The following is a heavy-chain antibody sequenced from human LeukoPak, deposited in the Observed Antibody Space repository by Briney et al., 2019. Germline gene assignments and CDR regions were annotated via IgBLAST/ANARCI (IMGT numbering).Heavy chain of an antibody. CDR1: GFTFTNAW. V-gene: IGHV3-15*01. J-gene: IGHJ4*02. CDR3: ITVYDSVAN. D-gene: IGHD5-12*01. CDR2: IKSRPDGGTT. Sequence: NTGGSLRLSCAASGFTFTNAWMDWVRQAPGKGLEWVGRIKSRPDGGTTDFAAPVKGRFTISRDDSKNTLYLHMNSLKTEDTAVYYCITVYDSVANWGRGTLVTVSS.